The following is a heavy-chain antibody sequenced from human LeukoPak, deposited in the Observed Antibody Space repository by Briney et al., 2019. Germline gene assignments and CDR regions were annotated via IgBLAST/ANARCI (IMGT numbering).Heavy chain of an antibody. D-gene: IGHD2-15*01. CDR3: AREYRSGGSCSIPFDY. J-gene: IGHJ4*02. CDR1: GFTFSSYS. Sequence: PGGSLRLSCAASGFTFSSYSMNWVRQAPGKGLEWVSSISSSSSYIYYADSVKGRFTISRDNAKNSLYLQMNSLRAEDTAVYYCAREYRSGGSCSIPFDYWGQGTLVTVSS. CDR2: ISSSSSYI. V-gene: IGHV3-21*01.